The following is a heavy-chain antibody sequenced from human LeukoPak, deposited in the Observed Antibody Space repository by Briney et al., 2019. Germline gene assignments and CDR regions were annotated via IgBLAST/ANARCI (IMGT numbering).Heavy chain of an antibody. V-gene: IGHV4-59*01. CDR3: ARVSTTTVTNRYYYYGMDV. D-gene: IGHD4-17*01. CDR2: IYYSGRT. CDR1: AGSISTYY. Sequence: PSETLSLTCTVSAGSISTYYWNWIRQPPGKGLEWIGYIYYSGRTNYNPSLMSRVTISLDTSKKQVSLKLRSVTAADTAVYYCARVSTTTVTNRYYYYGMDVWGQGTTVTVSS. J-gene: IGHJ6*02.